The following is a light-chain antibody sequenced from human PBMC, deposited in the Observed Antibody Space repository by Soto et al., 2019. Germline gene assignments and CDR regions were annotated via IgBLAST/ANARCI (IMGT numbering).Light chain of an antibody. J-gene: IGKJ1*01. CDR1: QSVSSK. CDR2: GAS. Sequence: EIVMTQSPATLSVSPGERATLSCRASQSVSSKLAWYQQKPGQAPRLLIYGASTRATGIPARLSGSGSGTEFTLTISSLQSEDFAVYYCQQYNNGGTFGQGTKVEIK. CDR3: QQYNNGGT. V-gene: IGKV3-15*01.